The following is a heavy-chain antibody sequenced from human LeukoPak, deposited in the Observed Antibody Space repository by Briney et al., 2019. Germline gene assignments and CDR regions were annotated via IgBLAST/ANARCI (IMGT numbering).Heavy chain of an antibody. CDR2: IYHSGST. D-gene: IGHD6-19*01. Sequence: SETLSLTCTVSGYSINSGYYWGWIRQPPGKGLEWIAIIYHSGSTYYNPSLKSRVTISVDTSKNQFSLKLSSVTAADTAVYYCARDPAVAGIGYYWGQGTLVTVSS. V-gene: IGHV4-38-2*02. CDR1: GYSINSGYY. CDR3: ARDPAVAGIGYY. J-gene: IGHJ4*02.